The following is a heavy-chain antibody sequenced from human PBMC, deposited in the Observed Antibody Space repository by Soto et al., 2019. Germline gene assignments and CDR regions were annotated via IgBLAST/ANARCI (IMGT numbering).Heavy chain of an antibody. J-gene: IGHJ6*02. Sequence: SETLSLTCTVSGGSISSGGYYWSWIRQLPGKGLEWIGYIYYSGSTYYNPSLKSRVTISVDTSKNQFSLKLSSVTAADTAVYYCARDRSYYYGSGSYSNGMDVWGQGTTVTVSS. CDR1: GGSISSGGYY. CDR3: ARDRSYYYGSGSYSNGMDV. D-gene: IGHD3-10*01. CDR2: IYYSGST. V-gene: IGHV4-31*03.